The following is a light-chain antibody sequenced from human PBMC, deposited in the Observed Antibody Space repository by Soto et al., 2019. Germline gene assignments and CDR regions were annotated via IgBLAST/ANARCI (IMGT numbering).Light chain of an antibody. CDR2: LDRSGSY. CDR1: SGHNTYV. CDR3: ETWYSNTHKV. J-gene: IGLJ3*02. V-gene: IGLV4-60*02. Sequence: QPVLTQSSSASASLGSSVKLTCILSSGHNTYVIAWHQQQPGKAPRFLMTLDRSGSYNRGSGVPDRFSGSSSGADRYLTISNLQFEDEGDYYCETWYSNTHKVFGGGTKVTVL.